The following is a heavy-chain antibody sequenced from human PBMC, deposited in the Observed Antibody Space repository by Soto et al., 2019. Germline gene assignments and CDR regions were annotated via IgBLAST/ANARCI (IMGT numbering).Heavy chain of an antibody. V-gene: IGHV3-48*03. CDR1: GFTFSSYE. CDR3: ARAAYCGGDCYSGAFDI. CDR2: ISSSGSTI. J-gene: IGHJ3*02. Sequence: GESLKISCAASGFTFSSYEMNWVRQAPGKGLEWVSYISSSGSTIYYADSVKGRFTISRDNAKNSLYLQMNSLRAEDTAVYYCARAAYCGGDCYSGAFDIWGQGTMVTVSS. D-gene: IGHD2-21*02.